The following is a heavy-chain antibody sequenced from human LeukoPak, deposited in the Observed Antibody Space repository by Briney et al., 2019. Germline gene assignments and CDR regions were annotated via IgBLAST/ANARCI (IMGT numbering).Heavy chain of an antibody. CDR2: IIPIFGTA. V-gene: IGHV1-69*05. CDR3: ARLGCCSSTSCPRDY. J-gene: IGHJ4*02. Sequence: GASVKVSCKASGGTFSSYAISWVRQAPGQGLEWMGGIIPIFGTANYAQKFQGRVTITTDESTSTAYMELSSLRSEDTAVYYCARLGCCSSTSCPRDYWGQGTLVTVSS. D-gene: IGHD2-2*01. CDR1: GGTFSSYA.